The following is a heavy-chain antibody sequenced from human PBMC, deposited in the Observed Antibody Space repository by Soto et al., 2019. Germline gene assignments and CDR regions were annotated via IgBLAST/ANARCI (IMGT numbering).Heavy chain of an antibody. CDR1: GFTFSTYA. CDR3: AKERTAERELRHFVY. CDR2: ISGSGGST. V-gene: IGHV3-23*01. Sequence: EVQLLESGGGLAQPGGSLRLSCAASGFTFSTYAMTWVRQAPGKGLEWVSTISGSGGSTYYADSVKGRFTISRDRSDNMLHLQMNTLRAEDTAIYYCAKERTAERELRHFVYWGQGTLVTVSS. D-gene: IGHD1-26*01. J-gene: IGHJ4*02.